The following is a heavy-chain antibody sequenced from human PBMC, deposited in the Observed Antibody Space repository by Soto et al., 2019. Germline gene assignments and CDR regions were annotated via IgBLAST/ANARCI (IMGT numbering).Heavy chain of an antibody. CDR3: ARSSSGWAYFFDY. CDR2: ITSRSSAI. V-gene: IGHV3-48*01. J-gene: IGHJ4*02. Sequence: EVQVVESGGGLVQPGGSLRLSCTASGFTFSTYSMNWVRQAPGKGPEWVSYITSRSSAIYYADSVKGRFTISRDNAKNSLSLQMNDLSTEDTAFYYCARSSSGWAYFFDYWGQGTLLTVSS. CDR1: GFTFSTYS. D-gene: IGHD6-19*01.